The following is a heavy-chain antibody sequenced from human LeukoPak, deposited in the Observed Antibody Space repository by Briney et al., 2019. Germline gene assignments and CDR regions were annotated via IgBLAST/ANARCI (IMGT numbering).Heavy chain of an antibody. J-gene: IGHJ4*02. V-gene: IGHV4-34*01. CDR1: GGSFSGYY. CDR3: ASRGGSGYRFLDY. D-gene: IGHD3-22*01. Sequence: ASETLSLTCAVYGGSFSGYYWSWIRQPPGKGLEWIGEINHSGSTNYNPSLKSRVTISVDTSKNQFSLKLSSVTAADTAVYYCASRGGSGYRFLDYWGQGTLVTVSS. CDR2: INHSGST.